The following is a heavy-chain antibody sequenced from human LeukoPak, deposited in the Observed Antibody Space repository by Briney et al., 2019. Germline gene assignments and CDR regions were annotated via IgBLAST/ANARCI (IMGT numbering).Heavy chain of an antibody. CDR1: GFSFSVYE. V-gene: IGHV3-48*03. Sequence: PGGSLRLSCAASGFSFSVYEIHWVRQAPGKGLEWVSYISSSGSTISYADSVKGRFTISRDNAKNSLYLQMNSLRAEDTAVYYCASLYAFRNWFDPWGQGTLVTVSS. J-gene: IGHJ5*02. CDR2: ISSSGSTI. CDR3: ASLYAFRNWFDP. D-gene: IGHD2/OR15-2a*01.